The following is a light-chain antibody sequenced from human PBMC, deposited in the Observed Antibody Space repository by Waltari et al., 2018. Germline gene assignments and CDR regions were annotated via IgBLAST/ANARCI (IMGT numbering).Light chain of an antibody. V-gene: IGKV1-5*03. Sequence: DIQMTQSPSTLSASVGDRVTITCRDSQSINSWLAWYQQKPGKAPKLLIYKASSLESGVTSRFSGSGSGTEFTLTISDVQPGDVASYYCQQYHSYFTFGPGTKVDMK. CDR3: QQYHSYFT. CDR1: QSINSW. J-gene: IGKJ3*01. CDR2: KAS.